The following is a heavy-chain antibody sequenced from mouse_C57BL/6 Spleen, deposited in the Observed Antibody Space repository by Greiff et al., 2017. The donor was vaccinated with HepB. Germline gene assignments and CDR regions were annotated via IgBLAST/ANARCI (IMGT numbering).Heavy chain of an antibody. J-gene: IGHJ3*01. CDR2: IWSGGST. V-gene: IGHV2-2*01. CDR1: GFSLTSYG. Sequence: VQRVESGPGLVQPSQSLSITCTVSGFSLTSYGVHWVRQSPGKGLEWLGVIWSGGSTDYNAAFISRLSISTDNSKSQVFFKMNRLQADDTAIYYCARNGAYGNYESWFAYWGQGTLVTVSA. CDR3: ARNGAYGNYESWFAY. D-gene: IGHD2-1*01.